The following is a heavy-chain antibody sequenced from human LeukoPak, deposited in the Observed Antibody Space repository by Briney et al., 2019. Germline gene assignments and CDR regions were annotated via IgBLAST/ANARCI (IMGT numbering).Heavy chain of an antibody. CDR1: GYTFATYS. D-gene: IGHD6-19*01. J-gene: IGHJ4*02. CDR3: ARGHSSGRDYYFDT. CDR2: ISGYSGST. V-gene: IGHV1-18*01. Sequence: GASVKVSCKTSGYTFATYSINRVRQAPGQGLEWMGWISGYSGSTNYAQKLQGRVTMTTDTSTTTAYMELRSLKSDDTAVYYCARGHSSGRDYYFDTWGQGTLVTVSS.